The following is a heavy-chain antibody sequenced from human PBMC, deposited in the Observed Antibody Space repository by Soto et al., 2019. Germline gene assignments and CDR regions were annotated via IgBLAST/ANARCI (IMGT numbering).Heavy chain of an antibody. V-gene: IGHV4-31*03. J-gene: IGHJ5*02. CDR3: AGGNSSRWYWFDP. Sequence: QVQLQESGPGLVKPSQTLSLTCTVSGGSISSTNYYWSWIRRHPGKGLEWIGYIDYNGNTYYNPSLKSRVTISVDTSKNQFSLKLSSVTAADTAVYYCAGGNSSRWYWFDPWGQGTLVTVSS. D-gene: IGHD6-13*01. CDR1: GGSISSTNYY. CDR2: IDYNGNT.